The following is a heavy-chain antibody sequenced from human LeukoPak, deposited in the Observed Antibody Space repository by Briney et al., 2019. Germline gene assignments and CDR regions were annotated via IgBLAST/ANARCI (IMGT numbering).Heavy chain of an antibody. CDR2: ISGSGNT. D-gene: IGHD3-3*01. V-gene: IGHV3-23*01. CDR3: ARSLRNAFDI. CDR1: GFTFSSHG. J-gene: IGHJ3*02. Sequence: GGSLRLSCAASGFTFSSHGMSWVRQAPGKGLEWVSAISGSGNTYYADSVKGRFTISRDISKNTLYLQMNSLRAEDTAVYYCARSLRNAFDIWGQGTMVTVSS.